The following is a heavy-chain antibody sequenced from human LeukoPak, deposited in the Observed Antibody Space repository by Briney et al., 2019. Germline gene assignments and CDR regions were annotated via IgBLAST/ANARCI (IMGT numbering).Heavy chain of an antibody. J-gene: IGHJ5*02. CDR3: ARWLRLVRGGYNWFDP. CDR2: IIPIFGTA. V-gene: IGHV1-69*01. D-gene: IGHD5-12*01. CDR1: GGTFSSYA. Sequence: ASVKVSCKASGGTFSSYAISWVRQAPGQGLEWMGGIIPIFGTANYAQKFQGRATITADESTSTAYMELSSLRSEDTAVYYCARWLRLVRGGYNWFDPWGQGTLVTVSS.